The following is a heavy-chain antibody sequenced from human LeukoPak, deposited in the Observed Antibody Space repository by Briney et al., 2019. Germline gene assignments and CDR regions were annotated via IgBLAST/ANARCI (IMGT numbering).Heavy chain of an antibody. CDR1: GYTFTGYY. CDR3: ARVFEAYYYDSSDFDY. Sequence: GASVKVSCKASGYTFTGYYIHWVRQAPGQGLEWMGWINPNSGGTNYAQKFQGRVTMTRDTSISTAYMELSRLRSDDTAVYYCARVFEAYYYDSSDFDYWGQGTMVTVSS. D-gene: IGHD3-22*01. J-gene: IGHJ4*02. V-gene: IGHV1-2*02. CDR2: INPNSGGT.